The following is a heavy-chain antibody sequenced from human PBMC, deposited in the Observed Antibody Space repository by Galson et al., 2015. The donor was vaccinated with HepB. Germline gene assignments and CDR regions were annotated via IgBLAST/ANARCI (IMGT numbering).Heavy chain of an antibody. D-gene: IGHD1-7*01. CDR2: IIPIFGTA. CDR3: ARGQLPLNYYYYYMDV. Sequence: SVKVSCKASGGTFSSYAISWVRQAPGQGLEWMGGIIPIFGTANYAQKFQGRVTITADESTSTAYMELSSLRSEDTAVYYCARGQLPLNYYYYYMDVWGKGTTVTVSS. V-gene: IGHV1-69*13. CDR1: GGTFSSYA. J-gene: IGHJ6*03.